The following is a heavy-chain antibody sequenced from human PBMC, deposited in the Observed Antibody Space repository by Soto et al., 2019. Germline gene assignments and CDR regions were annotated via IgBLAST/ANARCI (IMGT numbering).Heavy chain of an antibody. CDR2: IYEGGNT. J-gene: IGHJ3*02. CDR1: GGSIISDGYS. V-gene: IGHV4-30-2*01. CDR3: VRRSPEDAFDI. Sequence: SETLSLTCAVSGGSIISDGYSWSWIRQPPGKGLQWIGHIYEGGNTYYTPSLESRVAISTDKSKNQFSLRLSSVTAADTAVYYCVRRSPEDAFDIWGQGTMVTVSS.